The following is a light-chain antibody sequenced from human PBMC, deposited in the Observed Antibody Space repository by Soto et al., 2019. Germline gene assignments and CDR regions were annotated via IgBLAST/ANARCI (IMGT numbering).Light chain of an antibody. CDR3: QKYTTSPFN. J-gene: IGKJ3*01. CDR2: DAS. CDR1: QSVSSY. V-gene: IGKV3-11*01. Sequence: EIVLTQSPATLSLSPVERATISFSASQSVSSYLAWYQQKPGQAPRLLIYDASNRATGIPARFSGSGSGADFTLTISRLEPEDFAVYYCQKYTTSPFNCGPGTKGDIK.